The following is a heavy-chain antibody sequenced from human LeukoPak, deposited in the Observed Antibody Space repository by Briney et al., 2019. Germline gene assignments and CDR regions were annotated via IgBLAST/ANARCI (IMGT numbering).Heavy chain of an antibody. CDR2: IWYDGSNK. Sequence: PGRSLRLSCAASGFTFSSYGMHWVRQAPGKGLEWVAVIWYDGSNKYYADSVKGRFTISRDNSKNTLYLQMNSLRAEDTAVYYCARVEGYYSGGSCYSGNAFDIWGQGTMVTVSS. CDR1: GFTFSSYG. J-gene: IGHJ3*02. D-gene: IGHD2-15*01. CDR3: ARVEGYYSGGSCYSGNAFDI. V-gene: IGHV3-33*01.